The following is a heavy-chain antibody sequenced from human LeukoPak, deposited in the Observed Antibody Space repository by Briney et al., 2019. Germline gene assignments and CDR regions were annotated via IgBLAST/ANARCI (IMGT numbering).Heavy chain of an antibody. CDR1: RYTFTSYG. V-gene: IGHV1-18*01. J-gene: IGHJ6*02. Sequence: GASVKVSCKASRYTFTSYGISGVRQAPGQGLEWMGWISAYNGNTNNAQKLQGRVTMTTDTSTSTAYMELRNLRSDDTAVYYCARRCSSTSCSTWSYYYYGMDVWGQGTTVTVSS. CDR2: ISAYNGNT. D-gene: IGHD2-2*01. CDR3: ARRCSSTSCSTWSYYYYGMDV.